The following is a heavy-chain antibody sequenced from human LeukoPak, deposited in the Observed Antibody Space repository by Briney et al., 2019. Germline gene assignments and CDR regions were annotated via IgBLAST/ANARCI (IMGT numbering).Heavy chain of an antibody. CDR1: GFTFSSYA. CDR2: ISGSGGST. CDR3: ARPGYCSSTSCYWDY. D-gene: IGHD2-2*01. V-gene: IGHV3-23*01. J-gene: IGHJ4*02. Sequence: PGGSLRLSCAASGFTFSSYAMSWVRQAPGKGLEWVSAISGSGGSTYYADSVKGRFTISRDNAKNSLYLQMNSLRAEDTAVYYCARPGYCSSTSCYWDYWGQGTLVTVSS.